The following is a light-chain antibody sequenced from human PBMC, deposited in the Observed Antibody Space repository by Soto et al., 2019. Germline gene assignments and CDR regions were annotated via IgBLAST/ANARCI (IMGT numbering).Light chain of an antibody. CDR1: QSVSST. Sequence: EIVMTQSPDTLSLSPGERSTLFFRSSQSVSSTVAWYQQRPGQAPRLLIYGASTRATGIPARFSGSGSGTEFTLTISSLQSEDFAVYYCQQYNNWPPVTFGQGTKVDIK. J-gene: IGKJ1*01. CDR3: QQYNNWPPVT. CDR2: GAS. V-gene: IGKV3-15*01.